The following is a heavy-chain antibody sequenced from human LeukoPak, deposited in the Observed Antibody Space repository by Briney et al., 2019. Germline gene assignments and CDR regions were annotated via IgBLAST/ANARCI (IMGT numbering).Heavy chain of an antibody. Sequence: GGSLRLSCAASGFTFSSYSMNWVRQAPGKGLEWVSSISSSSYIYHADSVKGRFTISRDNAKNSLYLQMNSLRAEDTAVYYCADGLAVTEGYWGQGTLVTVSS. J-gene: IGHJ4*02. CDR3: ADGLAVTEGY. V-gene: IGHV3-21*01. CDR2: ISSSSYI. CDR1: GFTFSSYS. D-gene: IGHD6-19*01.